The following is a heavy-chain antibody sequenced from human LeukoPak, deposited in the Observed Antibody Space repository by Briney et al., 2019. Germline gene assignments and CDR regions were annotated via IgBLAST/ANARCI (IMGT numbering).Heavy chain of an antibody. CDR3: ATSPTIKGGFDS. J-gene: IGHJ4*02. Sequence: PGGSLRLSCAVSGFTVSSCCMHWVRHAPGKELVWVSRFDSDGTSTSYADSVKGRFTISRDVAENTLYLQMNSLRAEDTAVYYCATSPTIKGGFDSWGQGTLVTVSS. D-gene: IGHD4/OR15-4a*01. CDR1: GFTVSSCC. V-gene: IGHV3-74*01. CDR2: FDSDGTST.